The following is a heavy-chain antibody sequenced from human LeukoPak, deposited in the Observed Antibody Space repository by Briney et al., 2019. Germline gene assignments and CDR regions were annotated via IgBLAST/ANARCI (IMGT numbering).Heavy chain of an antibody. D-gene: IGHD3-9*01. Sequence: GASVKVSCKASGYSFADYYMHWVRQAPGQGLEWVGWIKPNSGDTRSAQKFQGRVTMTRDTSISTAYMELSSLRYDDTAVYYCARVNYDILTMGLYYYYMDVWGKGTTVTVSS. J-gene: IGHJ6*03. CDR1: GYSFADYY. V-gene: IGHV1-2*02. CDR2: IKPNSGDT. CDR3: ARVNYDILTMGLYYYYMDV.